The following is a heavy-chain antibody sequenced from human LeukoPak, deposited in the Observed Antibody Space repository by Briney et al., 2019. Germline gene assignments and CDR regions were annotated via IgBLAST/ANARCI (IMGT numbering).Heavy chain of an antibody. V-gene: IGHV1-46*01. J-gene: IGHJ6*02. Sequence: GASVKVSCKASGYTFTSYYMHWVRQAPGQGLEWMGIINPSGGSASYAQKFQGRVTMTRDTSTSTVYMELSSLRSEDTAVYYCARDPSSGPYYYYYYGMDVWGQGTTVTVSS. CDR1: GYTFTSYY. CDR2: INPSGGSA. D-gene: IGHD6-19*01. CDR3: ARDPSSGPYYYYYYGMDV.